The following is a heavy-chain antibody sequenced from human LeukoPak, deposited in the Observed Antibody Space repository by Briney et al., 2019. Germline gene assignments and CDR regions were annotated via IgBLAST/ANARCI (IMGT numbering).Heavy chain of an antibody. CDR2: VSGSGATT. Sequence: GGSLRLSCAASGFTFSRYGMSWVRQAPGKGLEWISSVSGSGATTYYADSVKGRFTISRDNSKNTLYLQMNSLRGGDTAMYYCATRDKYHILTGYYGGVWDYWGQGTLVTVSS. CDR3: ATRDKYHILTGYYGGVWDY. CDR1: GFTFSRYG. V-gene: IGHV3-23*01. J-gene: IGHJ4*02. D-gene: IGHD3-9*01.